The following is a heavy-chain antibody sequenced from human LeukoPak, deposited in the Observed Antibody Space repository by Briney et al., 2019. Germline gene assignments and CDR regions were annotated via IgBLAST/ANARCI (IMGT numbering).Heavy chain of an antibody. V-gene: IGHV3-74*01. CDR3: ARDPKNNYFDY. J-gene: IGHJ4*02. Sequence: PGGSLRHSCAASGFTFSTYWMHWVRQAPGKGLVWVSRINTDGSSTTYADSVKGRFTLSRDNARNTLFLQMNSLRAEDTAVYYCARDPKNNYFDYWGQGTLVTVSS. CDR2: INTDGSST. CDR1: GFTFSTYW.